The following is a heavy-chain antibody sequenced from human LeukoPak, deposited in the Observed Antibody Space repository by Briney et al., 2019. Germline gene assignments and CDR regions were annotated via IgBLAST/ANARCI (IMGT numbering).Heavy chain of an antibody. CDR2: ISSSSSYI. CDR3: ARDHEGAFDI. CDR1: GFTFSSYA. V-gene: IGHV3-21*01. J-gene: IGHJ3*02. Sequence: PGGSLRLSCAASGFTFSSYAMSWVRQAPGKGLEWVSSISSSSSYIYYADSVKGRFTISRDNAKNSLYLQMSSLRAEDTAVYHCARDHEGAFDIWGQGTMVTVS.